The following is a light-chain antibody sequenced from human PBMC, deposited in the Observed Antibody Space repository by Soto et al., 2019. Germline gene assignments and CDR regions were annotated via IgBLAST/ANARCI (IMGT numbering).Light chain of an antibody. CDR2: DVS. CDR3: CSYATSSSVV. CDR1: SSDVGRYNY. J-gene: IGLJ2*01. V-gene: IGLV2-11*01. Sequence: QSALTQPRSVSGSPGQSVTISCTGTSSDVGRYNYVSWYQQHPGKAPKLMIHDVSKRPSGVPDRFSGSKSGNAASLTISGLQAEDEADYHCCSYATSSSVVFGGGTKLTVL.